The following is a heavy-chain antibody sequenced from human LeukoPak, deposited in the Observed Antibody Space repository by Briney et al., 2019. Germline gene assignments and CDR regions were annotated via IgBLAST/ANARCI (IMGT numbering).Heavy chain of an antibody. CDR2: ISFDSGDET. J-gene: IGHJ4*02. CDR1: GFTFSTYP. D-gene: IGHD5-12*01. Sequence: GGSLRLSVPASGFTFSTYPISWVGQPPGKGLKWVSSISFDSGDETLYADSVKGRFTISRDNTKNSMYLQMDSLTVEDTALYFCTRDLPATISLGDDYWGPGILVTVSS. V-gene: IGHV3-21*01. CDR3: TRDLPATISLGDDY.